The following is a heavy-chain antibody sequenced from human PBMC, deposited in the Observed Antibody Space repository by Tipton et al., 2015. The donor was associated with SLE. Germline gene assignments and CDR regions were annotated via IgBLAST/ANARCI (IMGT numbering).Heavy chain of an antibody. CDR1: GFTFSSYD. CDR3: ARAKGEGYSSSGRGTGAFDI. D-gene: IGHD6-13*01. V-gene: IGHV3-13*04. Sequence: GSLRLSCAASGFTFSSYDMHWVRQATGKGLEWVSAIGTAGDTYYPGSVKGRFTISRENAKNSLYLQMNSLRAGDTAVYYCARAKGEGYSSSGRGTGAFDIWGQGTMVTVSS. CDR2: IGTAGDT. J-gene: IGHJ3*02.